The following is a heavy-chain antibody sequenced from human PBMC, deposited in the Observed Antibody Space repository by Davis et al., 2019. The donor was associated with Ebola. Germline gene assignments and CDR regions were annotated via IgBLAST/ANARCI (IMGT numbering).Heavy chain of an antibody. CDR2: INTDGSTT. CDR1: GFTFSNHW. J-gene: IGHJ4*02. Sequence: GESLKISCAASGFTFSNHWMHWVRQVPGKGLVWVSRINTDGSTTNYADSVKDRFTISRDNAKNSLYLEMNNLRAEDTAVYYCATTQWLREFDNWGQGTLVTVSS. V-gene: IGHV3-74*01. CDR3: ATTQWLREFDN. D-gene: IGHD6-19*01.